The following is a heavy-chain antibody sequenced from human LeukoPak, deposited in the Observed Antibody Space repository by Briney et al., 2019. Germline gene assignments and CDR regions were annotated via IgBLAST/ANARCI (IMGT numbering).Heavy chain of an antibody. J-gene: IGHJ4*02. CDR1: GSTFTGYY. Sequence: ASVKVSCKASGSTFTGYYMHWVRQAPGQGLEWMGWIIPNSGGTNYAQKFQGRATMTRDTSISTAYMELSRLRSDDTAVYYCAREPVGVGATTLDYWGQGTLLTVSS. D-gene: IGHD1-26*01. V-gene: IGHV1-2*02. CDR3: AREPVGVGATTLDY. CDR2: IIPNSGGT.